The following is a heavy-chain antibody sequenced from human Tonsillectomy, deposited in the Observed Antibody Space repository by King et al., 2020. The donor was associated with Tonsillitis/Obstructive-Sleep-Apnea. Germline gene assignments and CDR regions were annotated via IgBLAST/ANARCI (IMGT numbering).Heavy chain of an antibody. CDR1: GFSFRTYA. Sequence: HVQLVESGGGVVQPGRSLRLSCAASGFSFRTYAMHWVRQAPGKGLEWVAVISYDGTNKYYADSVKGRFTISRDNSKSTLSLQVNSLRVEDTALYYCARDLLTSTYYYGMDVWGQGTTVTVSS. J-gene: IGHJ6*02. CDR2: ISYDGTNK. CDR3: ARDLLTSTYYYGMDV. D-gene: IGHD4/OR15-4a*01. V-gene: IGHV3-30*04.